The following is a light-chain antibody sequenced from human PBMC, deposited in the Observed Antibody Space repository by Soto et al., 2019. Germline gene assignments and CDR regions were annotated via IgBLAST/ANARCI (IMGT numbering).Light chain of an antibody. V-gene: IGKV1-5*01. CDR2: DAS. CDR3: QQYGSSPLT. J-gene: IGKJ4*01. CDR1: QSISSW. Sequence: DIQMTQSPSTLSASVGDRVTITCRASQSISSWLAWYQQRPGQAPRLLIYDASNRATGIPARFSGSGSGTEFTLIISRLDPEDFAVYYCQQYGSSPLTFGGGTKVDIK.